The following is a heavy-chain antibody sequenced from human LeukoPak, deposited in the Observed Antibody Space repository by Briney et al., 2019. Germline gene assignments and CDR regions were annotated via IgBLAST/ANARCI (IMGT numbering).Heavy chain of an antibody. J-gene: IGHJ5*02. CDR2: ISGSGDNT. Sequence: QPGGSLRLSCAASGFTFSSYDMSWVRQAPGKGLEWVSLISGSGDNTYYAGSVKGRFTIARNNSKNTLHLQMNSLRVEDTAVYHCARVKGFVGWFDPWGQGTLVTVSS. CDR3: ARVKGFVGWFDP. D-gene: IGHD3-10*01. V-gene: IGHV3-23*01. CDR1: GFTFSSYD.